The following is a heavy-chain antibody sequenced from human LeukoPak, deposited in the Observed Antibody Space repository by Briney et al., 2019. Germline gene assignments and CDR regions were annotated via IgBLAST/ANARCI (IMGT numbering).Heavy chain of an antibody. CDR1: GGSFSGYY. CDR3: ARVVVVPAAIGHRVSYYYYYYMDV. D-gene: IGHD2-2*01. J-gene: IGHJ6*03. V-gene: IGHV4-34*01. Sequence: PSETLSPTCALYGGSFSGYYWSWIRHPPGKGREWIGATNNSGSTSYNTSLKSRVTLSLDTSTNQFSLKLSSVTAADTAVYYCARVVVVPAAIGHRVSYYYYYYMDVWGKGTTVTVSS. CDR2: TNNSGST.